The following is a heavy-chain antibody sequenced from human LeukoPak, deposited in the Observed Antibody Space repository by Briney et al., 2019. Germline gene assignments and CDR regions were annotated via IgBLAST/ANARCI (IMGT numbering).Heavy chain of an antibody. V-gene: IGHV3-30-3*01. D-gene: IGHD5-18*01. CDR2: ISHDGTNS. CDR1: GFTFSSYP. Sequence: GGSLRLSCEASGFTFSSYPVHWVRQAPGKGLDWVTVISHDGTNSYYADSVKGRFTISRDNAKNSLYLQMNSLRAEDTAFYYCAKVSARYSSAYFDYWGQGTLVTVSS. J-gene: IGHJ4*02. CDR3: AKVSARYSSAYFDY.